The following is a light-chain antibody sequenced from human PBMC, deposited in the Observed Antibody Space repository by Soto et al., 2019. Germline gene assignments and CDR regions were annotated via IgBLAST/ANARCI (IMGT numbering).Light chain of an antibody. CDR1: QDVRSY. CDR2: AAS. Sequence: DIQMTQSPSSLSASIGDRVTITCRASQDVRSYLAWYQQKPGKVPKLLISAASSLQSGVPSRLSGSGSGTDFTLTISSLQPEDVATYYCQNYNAAPRTFGQGTRVEIK. CDR3: QNYNAAPRT. J-gene: IGKJ1*01. V-gene: IGKV1-27*01.